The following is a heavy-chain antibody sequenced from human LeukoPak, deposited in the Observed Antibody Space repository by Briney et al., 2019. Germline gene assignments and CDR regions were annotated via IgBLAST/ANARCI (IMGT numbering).Heavy chain of an antibody. V-gene: IGHV3-23*01. D-gene: IGHD3-3*01. J-gene: IGHJ4*02. CDR3: AKDADLGYDFWSGYFSFDY. CDR1: GFTFSSYA. CDR2: ISGSGGST. Sequence: GGSLRLSCAASGFTFSSYAMSWVRQAPGKGLEWVPAISGSGGSTYYADSVKGRFTTSRDNSKNTLYLQMNSLRAEDTAVYYCAKDADLGYDFWSGYFSFDYWGQGTLVTVSS.